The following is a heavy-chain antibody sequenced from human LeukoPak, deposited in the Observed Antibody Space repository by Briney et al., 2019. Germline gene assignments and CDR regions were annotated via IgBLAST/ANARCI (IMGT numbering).Heavy chain of an antibody. CDR2: IDGSSTTI. D-gene: IGHD4-23*01. CDR3: ARDLTVGPFFFDS. Sequence: GGSLRLSCAASRFTFSSHYMNWVRQAPGKGLEWVSYIDGSSTTIYYADSVKGRFTISRDNAKNSLYLQMNSLRDEDTAVYYCARDLTVGPFFFDSWGRGTLVTVSS. CDR1: RFTFSSHY. J-gene: IGHJ4*02. V-gene: IGHV3-48*02.